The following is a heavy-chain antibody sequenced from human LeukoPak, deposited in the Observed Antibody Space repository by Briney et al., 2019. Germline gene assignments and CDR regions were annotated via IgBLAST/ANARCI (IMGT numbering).Heavy chain of an antibody. CDR3: AKSYQSGNDAFDI. J-gene: IGHJ3*02. D-gene: IGHD3-16*02. V-gene: IGHV3-30*18. Sequence: GGSLRLSCAASGFTFSSYGMHWVRQAPGKGLEWVAVISYDGSNKYYADSVKGRFTISRDNSKNTLYLQMNSLRAEDTAVYYCAKSYQSGNDAFDIWGQETMVTVSS. CDR1: GFTFSSYG. CDR2: ISYDGSNK.